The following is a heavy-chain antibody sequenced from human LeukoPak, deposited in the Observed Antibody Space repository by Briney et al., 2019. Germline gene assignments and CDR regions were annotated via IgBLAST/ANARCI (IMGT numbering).Heavy chain of an antibody. Sequence: GVSLRLSCAASGFTFSSYGMHWVRQAPGKGLEWVAVIWYDGSNKYYADSVKGRFTISRDNSKNTLYLQMNSLRAEDTAVYYCARDLLGMDVWGQGTTVTVSS. CDR1: GFTFSSYG. CDR3: ARDLLGMDV. CDR2: IWYDGSNK. J-gene: IGHJ6*02. V-gene: IGHV3-33*01.